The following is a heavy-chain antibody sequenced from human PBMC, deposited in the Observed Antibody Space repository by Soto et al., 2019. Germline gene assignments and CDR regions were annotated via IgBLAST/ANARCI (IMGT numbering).Heavy chain of an antibody. CDR2: ISAYNGNT. D-gene: IGHD6-19*01. Sequence: QVHLVQSGPEVTKPGASVKVSCTASGFTFTSYGISWVRQAPGQGLEWMGWISAYNGNTNYAQILQGRVTMTTDTSTSTAYRELSSRISDDTAVYYCARDGREKQGPPNGAYWGQGTLVTVSS. V-gene: IGHV1-18*01. CDR1: GFTFTSYG. CDR3: ARDGREKQGPPNGAY. J-gene: IGHJ4*02.